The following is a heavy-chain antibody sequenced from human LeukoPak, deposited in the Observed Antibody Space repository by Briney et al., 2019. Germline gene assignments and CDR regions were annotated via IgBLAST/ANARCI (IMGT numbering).Heavy chain of an antibody. CDR3: ARLQDYYYDSSGYYQL. J-gene: IGHJ4*02. Sequence: PGGSLRLSCAASGFTVSSNYMSWVRQAPGKGLEWVSVIYSGGSTYYADSVKGRFTISRDNSKNTLYLQMNSLRAEETAVYYCARLQDYYYDSSGYYQLWGQGTLVTVSS. CDR2: IYSGGST. V-gene: IGHV3-53*01. CDR1: GFTVSSNY. D-gene: IGHD3-22*01.